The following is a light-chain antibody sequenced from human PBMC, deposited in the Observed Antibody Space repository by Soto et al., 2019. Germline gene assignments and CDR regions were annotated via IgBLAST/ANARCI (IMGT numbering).Light chain of an antibody. Sequence: QSALTQPASVSGSPGQSITISCTGTSSDVGSYNLVSWYQQHPGKAPKLMIYEGSKRPSGVSNRFSGSKSGNTASLTISGLQAEDEADYYCCSYAGSSTFADVCGTGTKLTVL. V-gene: IGLV2-23*03. J-gene: IGLJ1*01. CDR1: SSDVGSYNL. CDR2: EGS. CDR3: CSYAGSSTFADV.